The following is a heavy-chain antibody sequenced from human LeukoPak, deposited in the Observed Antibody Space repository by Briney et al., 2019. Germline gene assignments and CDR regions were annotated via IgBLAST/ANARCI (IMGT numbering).Heavy chain of an antibody. CDR2: IYYSGST. CDR1: GGSVSSGSYY. CDR3: ARDRYYKGFGYYFDY. J-gene: IGHJ4*02. V-gene: IGHV4-61*01. Sequence: PSETLSLTCTVSGGSVSSGSYYWSWIRQPPGKGLDWIGYIYYSGSTNYNPSLKRRVTISVDTSKNQFSLKLSPVTAADTAVYYCARDRYYKGFGYYFDYWGQGTLVTVSS. D-gene: IGHD3-22*01.